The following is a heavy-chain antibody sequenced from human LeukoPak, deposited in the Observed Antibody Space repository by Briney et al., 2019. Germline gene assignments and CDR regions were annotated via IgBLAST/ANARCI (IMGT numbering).Heavy chain of an antibody. V-gene: IGHV4-39*01. Sequence: PSETLSLTCTVSGDSISSSSYSGGWIRQPPGKGLEWIGSIYYSGITYYNPSLKSRVTISVDTSKIQFSLKLSSVAATDTAVYFCARLRFDFWSGYTHPYFDYWGQGTLVTVSS. CDR2: IYYSGIT. J-gene: IGHJ4*02. CDR1: GDSISSSSYS. D-gene: IGHD3-3*01. CDR3: ARLRFDFWSGYTHPYFDY.